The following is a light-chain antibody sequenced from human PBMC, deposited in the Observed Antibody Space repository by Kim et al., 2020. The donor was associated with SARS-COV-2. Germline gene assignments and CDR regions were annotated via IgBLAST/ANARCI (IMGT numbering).Light chain of an antibody. CDR3: CSYAGSYTVV. V-gene: IGLV2-11*01. CDR1: SSDVGGYNY. CDR2: DVS. Sequence: GQSGTISCTGTSSDVGGYNYVSWYQQHPGKAPKRMIYDVSKRPSGVPDRFCGSKSGNTASLTSSGLQAEDEADYYCCSYAGSYTVVFGGGTQLTVL. J-gene: IGLJ2*01.